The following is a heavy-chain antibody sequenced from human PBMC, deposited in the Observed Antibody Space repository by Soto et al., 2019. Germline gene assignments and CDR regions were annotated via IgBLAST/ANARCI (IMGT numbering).Heavy chain of an antibody. Sequence: EVQLLESGGGLVQPGGSLRLSCAASGFSFDDYAMTWVRQAAGKGLEWVSAISGSGDNTYYADSVKGRFTISRDNSKNTLYLQVNSLRAEDTAVYYCAKWYYSGHDLGYFDYWGQGTLVTVSS. CDR2: ISGSGDNT. D-gene: IGHD5-12*01. V-gene: IGHV3-23*01. CDR1: GFSFDDYA. CDR3: AKWYYSGHDLGYFDY. J-gene: IGHJ4*02.